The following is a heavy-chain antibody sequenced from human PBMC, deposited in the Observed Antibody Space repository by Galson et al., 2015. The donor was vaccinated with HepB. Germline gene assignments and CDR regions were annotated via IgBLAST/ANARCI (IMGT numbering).Heavy chain of an antibody. CDR1: GFSLSTSGMC. Sequence: ALVKPTQTLTLTCTFSGFSLSTSGMCVSWIRQPPGKALEWLARIDWDDDKYHSTSLKTRLTISKDTSKNQVVLTMTNMDPVDTATYYCARIFVPGEGGIAAAGSGWFDPWGQGTLVTVSS. CDR3: ARIFVPGEGGIAAAGSGWFDP. J-gene: IGHJ5*02. V-gene: IGHV2-70*11. CDR2: IDWDDDK. D-gene: IGHD6-13*01.